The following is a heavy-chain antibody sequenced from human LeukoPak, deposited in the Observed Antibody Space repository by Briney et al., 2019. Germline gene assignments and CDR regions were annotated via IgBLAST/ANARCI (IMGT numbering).Heavy chain of an antibody. D-gene: IGHD4-23*01. J-gene: IGHJ4*02. CDR1: GGSISSGGYY. CDR2: IYHSGNT. V-gene: IGHV4-31*03. CDR3: ATLTTVVTAYYFDY. Sequence: SETLSLTCTVSGGSISSGGYYWSWIRQHPGKGLEWIGYIYHSGNTDYNPSLKSRVTISVDTSKSQFSLKLTSVTAADTAVYYCATLTTVVTAYYFDYWGQGTLVTVSS.